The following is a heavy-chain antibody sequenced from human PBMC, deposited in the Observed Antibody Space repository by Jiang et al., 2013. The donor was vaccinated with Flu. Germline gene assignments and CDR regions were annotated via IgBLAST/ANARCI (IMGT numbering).Heavy chain of an antibody. J-gene: IGHJ4*02. CDR2: IYYSGST. D-gene: IGHD3-3*01. Sequence: GLVKPSETLPLTCTVPGGSISSYYWSWIRQPPGKGLEWIGYIYYSGSTNYNPSLKSRVTISVDTSKNQFSLKLSSVTAADTAVYYCARAYYDFWSGYYLVGYFDYWGQGTLVTVSS. CDR3: ARAYYDFWSGYYLVGYFDY. CDR1: GGSISSYY. V-gene: IGHV4-59*01.